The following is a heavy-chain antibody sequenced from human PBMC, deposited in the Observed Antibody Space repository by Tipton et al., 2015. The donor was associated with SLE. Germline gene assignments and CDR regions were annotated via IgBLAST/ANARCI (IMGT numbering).Heavy chain of an antibody. CDR3: ARAAGAREGFDY. CDR2: IYYSGGT. J-gene: IGHJ4*02. CDR1: GGSISSSSYY. D-gene: IGHD1-26*01. Sequence: TLSLTCTVSGGSISSSSYYWGWIRQPPGKGLEWIGSIYYSGGTYYNPSLKSRVTISVDTSKNQFSLKLSSVTAADTAVYYCARAAGAREGFDYWGQGTLVPVSS. V-gene: IGHV4-39*07.